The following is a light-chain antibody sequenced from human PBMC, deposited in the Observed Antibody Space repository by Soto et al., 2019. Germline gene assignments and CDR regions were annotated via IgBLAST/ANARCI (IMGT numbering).Light chain of an antibody. V-gene: IGKV1-5*03. J-gene: IGKJ1*01. Sequence: DIQMTQSPSNLSASVGDRVTITCRASQNIDIWLAWYQQKPGKAPKVVISKASTLESGVPSRFSGSGIGTDFTLTIRSLQPDDFETYYCQNYNRYDVAFGQGTKVEV. CDR3: QNYNRYDVA. CDR2: KAS. CDR1: QNIDIW.